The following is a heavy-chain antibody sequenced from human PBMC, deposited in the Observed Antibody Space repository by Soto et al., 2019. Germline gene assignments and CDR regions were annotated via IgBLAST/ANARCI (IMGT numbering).Heavy chain of an antibody. J-gene: IGHJ4*02. Sequence: EVQLVESGGGLVKPGGSLRLSCAASGFTFSSYRMNWVRQAPGKRLEWVSSMSSSSSYIEYVDSVKGRFTISRDIAKNSLYLQMNSLRAEDTAVYYCARARGDYLFDYWGQGTLVTVSS. V-gene: IGHV3-21*01. CDR2: MSSSSSYI. D-gene: IGHD4-17*01. CDR1: GFTFSSYR. CDR3: ARARGDYLFDY.